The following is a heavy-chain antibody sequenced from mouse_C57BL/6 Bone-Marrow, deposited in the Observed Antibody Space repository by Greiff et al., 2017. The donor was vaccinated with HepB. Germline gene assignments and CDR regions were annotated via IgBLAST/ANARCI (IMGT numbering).Heavy chain of an antibody. Sequence: EVQLQQSGPGLAKPSQTLSLTCSVTGYSITSDYWNWIRKFPGNKLEYMGYISYSGSTYYNPSLKSRISITRDTSKNQYYLQLNSVTTEDTATYYCARYRATVVANWYFDVWGTGTTVTVSS. D-gene: IGHD1-1*01. J-gene: IGHJ1*03. CDR1: GYSITSDY. V-gene: IGHV3-8*01. CDR2: ISYSGST. CDR3: ARYRATVVANWYFDV.